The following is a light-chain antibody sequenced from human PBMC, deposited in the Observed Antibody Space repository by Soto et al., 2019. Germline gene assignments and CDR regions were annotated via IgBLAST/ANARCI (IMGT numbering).Light chain of an antibody. CDR3: QQYNTWLWT. CDR2: GAS. Sequence: EVVMTQSPATLSVSPGERVTLSCRASQSINAHLAWYQQKPGQAPRLLIHGASTRATGIPARFSGNGFGTEFILTISSLQSEDFAVYYCQQYNTWLWTFGQGTKVEIQ. J-gene: IGKJ1*01. V-gene: IGKV3-15*01. CDR1: QSINAH.